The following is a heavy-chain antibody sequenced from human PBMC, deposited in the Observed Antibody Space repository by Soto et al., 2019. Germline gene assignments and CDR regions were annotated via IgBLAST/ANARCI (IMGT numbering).Heavy chain of an antibody. J-gene: IGHJ6*02. Sequence: QVQLVQSGAEVKKPGASVTVSCKSSGYTFTTYGVSWVRQAPGQGLEWLGWINGYNGNAKYAENLQGRVTMTTDTSKSTAYMELRRLISDDTAVYYCARMGYVPYYFYGMDVWCQGTTVTGSS. CDR3: ARMGYVPYYFYGMDV. V-gene: IGHV1-18*01. D-gene: IGHD3-10*01. CDR1: GYTFTTYG. CDR2: INGYNGNA.